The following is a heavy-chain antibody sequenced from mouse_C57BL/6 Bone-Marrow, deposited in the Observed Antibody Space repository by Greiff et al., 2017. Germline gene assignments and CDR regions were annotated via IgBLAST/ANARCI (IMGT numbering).Heavy chain of an antibody. V-gene: IGHV1-81*01. J-gene: IGHJ4*01. D-gene: IGHD1-1*01. CDR2: IYPRSGNT. CDR3: ASPYGSSHPH. Sequence: QVQLQQSGAELARPGASVKLSCKASGYTFTSYGISWVKQRTGQGLEWIGEIYPRSGNTYYNEKFKGKATLTADKSSSTAYMELRSLPSEDSAVYFCASPYGSSHPHWGQGTSVTVSS. CDR1: GYTFTSYG.